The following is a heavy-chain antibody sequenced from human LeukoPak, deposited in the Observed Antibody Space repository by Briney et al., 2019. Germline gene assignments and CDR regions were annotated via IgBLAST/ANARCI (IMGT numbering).Heavy chain of an antibody. Sequence: GGSLRLSCAASGFTFSSYEMNWVRQAPGKGLEWVSYISTSGSTIYYADSVKGRFTISRDNARNSLYLQMNSLRAEDTAVYYCARDNGRYSGYVGGGRPNNWFDPWGQGTLVTVSS. CDR3: ARDNGRYSGYVGGGRPNNWFDP. D-gene: IGHD5-12*01. J-gene: IGHJ5*02. V-gene: IGHV3-48*03. CDR2: ISTSGSTI. CDR1: GFTFSSYE.